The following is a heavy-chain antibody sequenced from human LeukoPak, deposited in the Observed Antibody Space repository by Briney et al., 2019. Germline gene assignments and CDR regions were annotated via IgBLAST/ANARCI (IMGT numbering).Heavy chain of an antibody. CDR2: IYYSGST. V-gene: IGHV4-39*01. CDR1: GGSVSSGSYY. Sequence: SETLSLTCTVSGGSVSSGSYYWSWIRQPPGKGLEWIGSIYYSGSTYYNPSLKSRITLSVDMSKNQFSLRLSSVTAADTAVYYCANPHYISFYFDYWGQGTLVTVSS. D-gene: IGHD3-10*01. J-gene: IGHJ4*02. CDR3: ANPHYISFYFDY.